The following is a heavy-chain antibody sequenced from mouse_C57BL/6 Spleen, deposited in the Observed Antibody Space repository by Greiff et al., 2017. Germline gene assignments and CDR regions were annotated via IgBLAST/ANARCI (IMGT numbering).Heavy chain of an antibody. V-gene: IGHV1-4*01. J-gene: IGHJ4*01. D-gene: IGHD4-1*01. CDR3: ARSGARAMDY. CDR2: INPSSGYT. Sequence: VQLQQSGAELARPGASVKMSCKASGYTFTSYTMHWVKQRPGQGLEWIGYINPSSGYTKYNQKFKDKATLTADKSSSTAYMQLSRLTSADSAGYYCARSGARAMDYWGQGTSVTVSS. CDR1: GYTFTSYT.